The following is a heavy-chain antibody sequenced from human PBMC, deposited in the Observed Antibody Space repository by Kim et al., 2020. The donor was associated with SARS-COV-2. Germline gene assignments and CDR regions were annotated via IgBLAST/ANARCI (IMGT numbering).Heavy chain of an antibody. V-gene: IGHV3-23*01. CDR1: GFIFSNYA. J-gene: IGHJ4*02. CDR3: ANRAATGAGPYYYDS. CDR2: IGAGHDA. D-gene: IGHD2-15*01. Sequence: GGSLRLSCAVSGFIFSNYAMSWVRQAPGKGLEWVAGIGAGHDAYYADSVRGRFTISRDHFDNTLYLQMNYLRADDAAVYHCANRAATGAGPYYYDSWGQG.